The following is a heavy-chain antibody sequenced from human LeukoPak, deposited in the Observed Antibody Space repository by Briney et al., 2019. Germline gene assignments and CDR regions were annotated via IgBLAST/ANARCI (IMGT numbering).Heavy chain of an antibody. CDR2: INSDGSST. CDR1: GFTLSSYG. V-gene: IGHV3-74*01. Sequence: QTGGSLRLSCAASGFTLSSYGMHWVRQAPEKGLVWVSRINSDGSSTRYADSVKGRFTISRDNAKNTLYLQMNSLRAEDTAVYYCARDYYGSGSYSRWGQGTLVTVSS. J-gene: IGHJ4*02. CDR3: ARDYYGSGSYSR. D-gene: IGHD3-10*01.